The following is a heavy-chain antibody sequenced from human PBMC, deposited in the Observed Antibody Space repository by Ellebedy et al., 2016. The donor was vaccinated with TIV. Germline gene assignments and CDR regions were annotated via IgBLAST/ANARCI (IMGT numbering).Heavy chain of an antibody. D-gene: IGHD3-10*01. CDR3: ARHREARGVIPYAMDV. V-gene: IGHV3-11*06. Sequence: GESLKISCAASGLTFRDDYMSWLRQAPGKGLEWVSYISYTSTFTNYADSVKGRFTISRDNDKSSLFLQMNSLRAEDTAVYYCARHREARGVIPYAMDVWGQGTTVTVSS. CDR2: ISYTSTFT. CDR1: GLTFRDDY. J-gene: IGHJ6*02.